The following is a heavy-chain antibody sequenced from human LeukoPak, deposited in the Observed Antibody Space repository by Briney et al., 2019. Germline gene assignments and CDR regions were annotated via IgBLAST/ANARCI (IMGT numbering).Heavy chain of an antibody. J-gene: IGHJ6*02. CDR3: ARGGYCSSTSCDRPYYYYCGMDV. V-gene: IGHV3-7*03. CDR2: IKKAGSVK. D-gene: IGHD2-2*02. Sequence: GGSLRDSCADPGFSLSITPRSWVREAPGEGLEWPADIKKAGSVKYYVDSVKCRFTISRDNAKNSLYLKVNSLRAEDTAVYYCARGGYCSSTSCDRPYYYYCGMDVWGQGTTVTVSS. CDR1: GFSLSITP.